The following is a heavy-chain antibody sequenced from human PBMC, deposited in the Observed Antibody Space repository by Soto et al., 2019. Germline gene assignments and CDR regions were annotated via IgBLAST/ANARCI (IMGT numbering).Heavy chain of an antibody. D-gene: IGHD6-13*01. V-gene: IGHV4-39*07. J-gene: IGHJ4*02. CDR1: GVSIHNSHSF. Sequence: SETLSLTCAVSGVSIHNSHSFWAWIRQPPGKGLEFIGSVYYSGSTNYNPSLKSRVTISVDTSKNQFSLKLSSVTAADTAVYYCARDLGSSWYGYFDYWGQGTLVTVSS. CDR3: ARDLGSSWYGYFDY. CDR2: VYYSGST.